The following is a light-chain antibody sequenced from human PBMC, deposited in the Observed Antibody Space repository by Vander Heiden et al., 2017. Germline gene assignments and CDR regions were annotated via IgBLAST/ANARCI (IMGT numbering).Light chain of an antibody. V-gene: IGKV3-15*01. Sequence: EIVMTQSPATLSVSPGERATLSCRASQSVSSNLAWYQQKPGQAPRLLIYGASTRATGIPARFSGSGSGTEFTLTISSLQSEDFAVYYCQQYNNWPPTFGQGTKLKIK. CDR2: GAS. CDR1: QSVSSN. J-gene: IGKJ2*01. CDR3: QQYNNWPPT.